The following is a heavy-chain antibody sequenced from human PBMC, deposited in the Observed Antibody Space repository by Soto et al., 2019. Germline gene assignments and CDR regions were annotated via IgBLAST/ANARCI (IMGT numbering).Heavy chain of an antibody. V-gene: IGHV1-18*01. Sequence: VASVKVSCKASGYLFTGYGIAWVRQAPGQGLEWMGWINVFNGDPRYAPNLQGRVTMTKDTSTNTASMELRSLRSDDTAVYFCVRVRRGQMDYWGQGSLVTVSS. CDR1: GYLFTGYG. J-gene: IGHJ4*02. CDR2: INVFNGDP. D-gene: IGHD3-10*01. CDR3: VRVRRGQMDY.